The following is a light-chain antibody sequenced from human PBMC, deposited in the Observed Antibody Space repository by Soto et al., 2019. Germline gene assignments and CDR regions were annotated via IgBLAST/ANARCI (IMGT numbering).Light chain of an antibody. J-gene: IGKJ5*01. Sequence: EIVLTQSPGTLSLSPGERATLSYRASQSLSRNHLGWYLAWYQQSPGQTPRFLIYVRSYSATGIPDRFSGVGSGTDFALTMSRLEPEDFAVDYCQQCGMSHPITFGEGTRLEI. V-gene: IGKV3-20*01. CDR3: QQCGMSHPIT. CDR2: VRS. CDR1: QSLSRNHLGWY.